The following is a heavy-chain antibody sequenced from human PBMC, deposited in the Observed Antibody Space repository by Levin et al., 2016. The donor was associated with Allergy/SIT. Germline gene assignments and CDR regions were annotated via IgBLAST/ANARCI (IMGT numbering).Heavy chain of an antibody. Sequence: PGKGLEWVSGVSWNGSRTHYADSVKGRFIISRDNAKNSLYLQMNSLRAEDTAVYYCARDRRATTTDFDYWGQGTLVTVSS. CDR3: ARDRRATTTDFDY. CDR2: VSWNGSRT. J-gene: IGHJ4*02. V-gene: IGHV3-35*01. D-gene: IGHD1-26*01.